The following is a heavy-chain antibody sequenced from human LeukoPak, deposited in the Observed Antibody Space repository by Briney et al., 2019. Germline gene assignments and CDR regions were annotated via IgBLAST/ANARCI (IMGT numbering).Heavy chain of an antibody. CDR1: GYTFTSYD. CDR3: ASFDIAVAETLDY. CDR2: MNPNSGNT. Sequence: ASVKVSCKASGYTFTSYDINWVRQATGQGLEWMGWMNPNSGNTGYAQKFQGRVTMTRNTSISTAYMELSSLRSEDTAVYYCASFDIAVAETLDYWGQGTLVTVSS. J-gene: IGHJ4*02. D-gene: IGHD6-19*01. V-gene: IGHV1-8*01.